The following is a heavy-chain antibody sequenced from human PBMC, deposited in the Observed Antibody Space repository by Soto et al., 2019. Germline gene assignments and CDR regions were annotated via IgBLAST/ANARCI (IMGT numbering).Heavy chain of an antibody. J-gene: IGHJ5*02. CDR3: AGEKSGYCSGGSCYSIWFDP. CDR1: GFTFSSYS. V-gene: IGHV3-21*01. Sequence: PGGSLRLSCAASGFTFSSYSMNWVRQAPGKGLEWVSSISSSSSYIYYADSVKGRFTISRDNAKNSLYLQMNSLRAEDTAVYYCAGEKSGYCSGGSCYSIWFDPWGQGT. D-gene: IGHD2-15*01. CDR2: ISSSSSYI.